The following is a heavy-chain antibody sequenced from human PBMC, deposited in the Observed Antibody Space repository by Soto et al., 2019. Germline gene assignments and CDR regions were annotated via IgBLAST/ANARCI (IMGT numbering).Heavy chain of an antibody. CDR1: GFNFSSYA. J-gene: IGHJ6*03. D-gene: IGHD3-3*01. V-gene: IGHV3-23*01. Sequence: GGSLRLSSAASGFNFSSYAMSWVRQAPGKGLEWVSAISGSGGSTYYADSVKGRFTISRDNSKNTLYLQMNSLRAEDTAVYYCAAGYDFWRGDYYYMDVWGKGTTVTVSS. CDR2: ISGSGGST. CDR3: AAGYDFWRGDYYYMDV.